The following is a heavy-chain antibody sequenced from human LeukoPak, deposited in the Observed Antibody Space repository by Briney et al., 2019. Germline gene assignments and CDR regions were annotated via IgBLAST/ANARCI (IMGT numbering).Heavy chain of an antibody. J-gene: IGHJ4*02. CDR2: INGSGGST. V-gene: IGHV3-23*01. CDR1: GVTFSSYA. CDR3: AKLLNNRYFDSNFDY. D-gene: IGHD3-9*01. Sequence: GGSLRLSCAASGVTFSSYAMSWVRQAPGKGLEWVSSINGSGGSTCYADSVKGRFTISRDNSKNMLYLQMNSLRAEDTAVYYCAKLLNNRYFDSNFDYWGQGTLVTVSS.